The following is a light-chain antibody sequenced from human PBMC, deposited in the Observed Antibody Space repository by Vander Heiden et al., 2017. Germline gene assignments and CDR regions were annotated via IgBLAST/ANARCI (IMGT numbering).Light chain of an antibody. V-gene: IGKV1-39*01. J-gene: IGKJ3*01. CDR3: QQGDSTPVT. CDR2: AAA. CDR1: QSISNY. Sequence: DIQLTQSPSSLSAFVGDRVSITSRARQSISNYLNWYQQKPGKTPKLLVYAAASLKRGVPPRFSGSRSGTDFTRRISSLQPEDFATYYFQQGDSTPVTFGRGTRVDIK.